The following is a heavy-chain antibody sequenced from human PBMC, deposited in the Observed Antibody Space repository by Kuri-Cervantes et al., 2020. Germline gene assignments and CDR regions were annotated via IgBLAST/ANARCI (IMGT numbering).Heavy chain of an antibody. CDR1: GYTFTSYV. V-gene: IGHV1-18*01. J-gene: IGHJ4*02. CDR3: ARVRIINTFGGVGSFDY. Sequence: PSVKVSCKASGYTFTSYVISWGRQAPGQGLGWMGWFSAYNGNTNYTQTLQGRVTMTTDTSPSTAYMEMRSLRSDDTAVYYCARVRIINTFGGVGSFDYWGQGTLVTVSS. CDR2: FSAYNGNT. D-gene: IGHD3-16*01.